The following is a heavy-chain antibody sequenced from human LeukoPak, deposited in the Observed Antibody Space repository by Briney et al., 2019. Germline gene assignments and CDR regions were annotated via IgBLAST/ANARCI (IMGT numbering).Heavy chain of an antibody. J-gene: IGHJ6*02. CDR2: MNPNSGNT. D-gene: IGHD3-10*01. Sequence: ASVKVSCKASGYTFTSYDINWVRQATGQGLEWMGWMNPNSGNTGYAQKFQGRVTMTRNTSISTAYMELSSLRSEDTAVYYCARTLSYESPLRWFGEIYYYYYGMDVRGQGTTVTVSS. V-gene: IGHV1-8*01. CDR1: GYTFTSYD. CDR3: ARTLSYESPLRWFGEIYYYYYGMDV.